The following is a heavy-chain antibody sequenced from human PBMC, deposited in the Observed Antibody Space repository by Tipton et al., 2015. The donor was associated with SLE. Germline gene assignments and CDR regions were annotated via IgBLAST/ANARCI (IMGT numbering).Heavy chain of an antibody. V-gene: IGHV4-34*01. Sequence: TLSLTCAVYGGSFSGYYWSWIRQPPGKGLEWIGEINHSGSTNYNPSLKSRVTISVDTSKNQFSLQLNSVTPEDTAVYYCAGSSWPPGLTGFDPWGQGTLVTVSS. CDR3: AGSSWPPGLTGFDP. J-gene: IGHJ5*02. CDR1: GGSFSGYY. CDR2: INHSGST. D-gene: IGHD6-13*01.